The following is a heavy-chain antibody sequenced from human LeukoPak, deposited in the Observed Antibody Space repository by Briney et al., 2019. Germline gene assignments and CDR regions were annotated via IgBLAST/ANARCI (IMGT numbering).Heavy chain of an antibody. V-gene: IGHV5-51*01. CDR2: IYPGDSDT. Sequence: GESLKISCKGSGYSFSSYWIGWVRPMPGKGLEWMGIIYPGDSDTRYSPSLQGQVTISADKSISTAYLQWSSLKASDTAMYYCARRCYNHHCLDYWGQGTLVTVSS. D-gene: IGHD2-2*02. CDR3: ARRCYNHHCLDY. CDR1: GYSFSSYW. J-gene: IGHJ4*02.